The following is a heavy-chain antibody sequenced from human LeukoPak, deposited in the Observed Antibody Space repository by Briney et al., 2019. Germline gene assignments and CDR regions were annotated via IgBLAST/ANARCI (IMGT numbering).Heavy chain of an antibody. J-gene: IGHJ4*02. CDR1: GGSISNYC. CDR3: ATVPLEYGTATYFDY. D-gene: IGHD6-6*01. V-gene: IGHV4-59*01. CDR2: ICDSGST. Sequence: SETLSLTCTVSGGSISNYCWSWIRQPPGEGLEWIGYICDSGSTNSNPSLRSRVTISVDTSNNQFSLKLGSVTAADTAMYFCATVPLEYGTATYFDYWGQGTLVTVSS.